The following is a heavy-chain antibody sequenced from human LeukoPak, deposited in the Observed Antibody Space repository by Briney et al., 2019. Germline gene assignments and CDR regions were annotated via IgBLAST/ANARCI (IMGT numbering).Heavy chain of an antibody. CDR2: MNPNSGNT. J-gene: IGHJ5*02. Sequence: ASVNVSCKASGYTFTSSDINWVRQATGQGLEWMGWMNPNSGNTGYAQKFQGRVTITRNTSISTAYMELGSLRSEDTAVYYCARGVRRGGTRFDPWGQGTLVTVSS. V-gene: IGHV1-8*03. D-gene: IGHD1-7*01. CDR1: GYTFTSSD. CDR3: ARGVRRGGTRFDP.